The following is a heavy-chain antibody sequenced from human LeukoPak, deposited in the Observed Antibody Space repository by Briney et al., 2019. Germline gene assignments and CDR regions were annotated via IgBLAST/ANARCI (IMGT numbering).Heavy chain of an antibody. CDR3: AREVTMIVVVIMAPDY. V-gene: IGHV3-30-3*01. Sequence: TGGSLRLSCAASGFTFSSYAMSWVRQAPGKGLEWVAVISYDGSNKYYADSVKGRFTISRDNSKNTLYLQMNSLRAEDTAVYYCAREVTMIVVVIMAPDYWGQGTLVTVSS. CDR1: GFTFSSYA. J-gene: IGHJ4*02. D-gene: IGHD3-22*01. CDR2: ISYDGSNK.